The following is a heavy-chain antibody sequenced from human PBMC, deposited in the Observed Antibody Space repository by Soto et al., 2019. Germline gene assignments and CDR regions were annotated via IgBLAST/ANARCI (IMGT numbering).Heavy chain of an antibody. V-gene: IGHV1-8*01. Sequence: ASVKVSCKASGYTFTSYDINWVRQATGQGLEWMGWMNPNSGNTGYAQKFKGRVTMTSNTSISTAYMELSSLRSEDTAVYYCARGRSYGFPFDYWGQGTPVTVSS. CDR3: ARGRSYGFPFDY. J-gene: IGHJ4*02. D-gene: IGHD5-18*01. CDR2: MNPNSGNT. CDR1: GYTFTSYD.